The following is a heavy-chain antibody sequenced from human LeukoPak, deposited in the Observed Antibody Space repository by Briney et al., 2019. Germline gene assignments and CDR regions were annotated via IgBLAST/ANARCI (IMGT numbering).Heavy chain of an antibody. Sequence: PSETLSLTCTVSGGSISSSSCYWGWIRQPPGKGLEWIGSIYYSGSTYYNPSLKSRVTISVDTSKNQFSLKLSSVTAADTAVYYCARPGAMVRGVPFSYYYGMDVWGQGTTVTVSS. CDR3: ARPGAMVRGVPFSYYYGMDV. V-gene: IGHV4-39*01. CDR1: GGSISSSSCY. CDR2: IYYSGST. D-gene: IGHD3-10*01. J-gene: IGHJ6*02.